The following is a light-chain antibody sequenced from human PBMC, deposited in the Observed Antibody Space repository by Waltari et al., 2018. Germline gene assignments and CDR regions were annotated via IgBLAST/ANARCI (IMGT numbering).Light chain of an antibody. CDR1: SPNIGAGYD. V-gene: IGLV1-40*01. CDR3: QAYDSRLTGYVV. CDR2: GNT. J-gene: IGLJ2*01. Sequence: QSVLTQPPSVSGAPGQRVTISCTGSSPNIGAGYDVPWSQQLPGTAPKLLIYGNTNRPSGVPDRFSGSKSGTSASLTLTGLQAEDEAEYYCQAYDSRLTGYVVFGGGTKLTVL.